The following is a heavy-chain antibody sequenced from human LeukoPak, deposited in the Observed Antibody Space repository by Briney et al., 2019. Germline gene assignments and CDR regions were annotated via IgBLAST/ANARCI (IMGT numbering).Heavy chain of an antibody. CDR3: ARALGYCSGGSCYSTYYYYYGMDV. J-gene: IGHJ6*02. CDR1: GFSFSSYS. D-gene: IGHD2-15*01. Sequence: GGSLRLSCAASGFSFSSYSMNWVRQAPGKGLEWVSFIGSSSSDIQYADSVKGRFTISRDNAKNSLYLHMNSLRVEDTAVYYCARALGYCSGGSCYSTYYYYYGMDVWGQGTTVTVSS. CDR2: IGSSSSDI. V-gene: IGHV3-21*01.